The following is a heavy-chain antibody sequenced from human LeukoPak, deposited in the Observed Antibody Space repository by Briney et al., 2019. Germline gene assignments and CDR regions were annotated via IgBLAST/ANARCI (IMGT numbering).Heavy chain of an antibody. J-gene: IGHJ3*02. Sequence: GGSLRLSCAASGFTFSYCWMSWVRQAPGKGLEWVANIKQDGSEKNYVDSVKGRFTISRDNAKNSLFLLMNSLRVEDTALYYCARGFALDIWGQGAKVTVSS. CDR1: GFTFSYCW. V-gene: IGHV3-7*04. CDR2: IKQDGSEK. CDR3: ARGFALDI.